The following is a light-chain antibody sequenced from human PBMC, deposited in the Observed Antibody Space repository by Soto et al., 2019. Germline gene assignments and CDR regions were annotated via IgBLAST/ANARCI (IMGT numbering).Light chain of an antibody. J-gene: IGLJ2*01. CDR2: EVT. V-gene: IGLV2-23*02. Sequence: QSALTQPASLPGSPGQSIPISCPGTSGDVGSYDLVAWYQQHPGKAPKLMIYEVTKRPSGVSNLFSGSKSGNTASLTISGLQAEDEAEYYCCSYAGSTSLVFGGGTKLTVL. CDR3: CSYAGSTSLV. CDR1: SGDVGSYDL.